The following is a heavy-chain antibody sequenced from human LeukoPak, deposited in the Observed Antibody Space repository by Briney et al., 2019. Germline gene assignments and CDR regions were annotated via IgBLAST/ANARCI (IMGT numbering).Heavy chain of an antibody. J-gene: IGHJ4*02. Sequence: SETLSLTCAVYGGSFSGYYWSWIRQPPGKGLGWLGEINHSGITNYNPSLKSRVTISLDMSKNQFSLKLSSVTAADTAVYYCARGLVTHVGLWNYWGQGSLVTVSS. CDR1: GGSFSGYY. V-gene: IGHV4-34*01. CDR2: INHSGIT. D-gene: IGHD2-21*02. CDR3: ARGLVTHVGLWNY.